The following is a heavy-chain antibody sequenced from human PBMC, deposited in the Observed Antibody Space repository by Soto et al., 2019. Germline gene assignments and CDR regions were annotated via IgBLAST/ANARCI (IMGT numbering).Heavy chain of an antibody. J-gene: IGHJ5*02. V-gene: IGHV3-23*01. CDR1: GINFGNYA. D-gene: IGHD6-13*01. CDR3: AKSYSSHWFRGNWFDP. CDR2: ISGSGGSR. Sequence: GGSLRLSCVASGINFGNYAMSWVRQGPGKRLEWVSAISGSGGSRYYADSVKGRFTISRDNSKNTLSLQVNSLRAEDTAVYFCAKSYSSHWFRGNWFDPWGQGTLVTVSS.